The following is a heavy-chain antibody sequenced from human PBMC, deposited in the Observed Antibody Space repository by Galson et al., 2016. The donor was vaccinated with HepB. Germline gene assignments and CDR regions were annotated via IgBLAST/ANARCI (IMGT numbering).Heavy chain of an antibody. CDR1: GYSLTSYA. CDR3: AGVFRNYEGYFDH. CDR2: INPGNGNT. J-gene: IGHJ4*02. V-gene: IGHV1-3*01. D-gene: IGHD1-7*01. Sequence: SVKVSCKASGYSLTSYAMHWVRQAPGQRLEWMGWINPGNGNTKYSQKFQGRVTITRDTSASTAYMELRSLSSDDTAVYYCAGVFRNYEGYFDHWGQGTLVTVSS.